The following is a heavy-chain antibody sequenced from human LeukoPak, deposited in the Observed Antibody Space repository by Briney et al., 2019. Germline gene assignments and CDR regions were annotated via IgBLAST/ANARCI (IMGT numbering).Heavy chain of an antibody. D-gene: IGHD6-19*01. V-gene: IGHV4-59*01. Sequence: PAETLSLTCTVSGGSISGYYWTWIRQPPGKGLEWIGYVFYIGSTNYNPSLQSRVTISLETSKNQFFLRLTSVTAADTAVYYCARQDSSGWLFDHWGQGTLVTVSS. CDR2: VFYIGST. CDR3: ARQDSSGWLFDH. CDR1: GGSISGYY. J-gene: IGHJ4*02.